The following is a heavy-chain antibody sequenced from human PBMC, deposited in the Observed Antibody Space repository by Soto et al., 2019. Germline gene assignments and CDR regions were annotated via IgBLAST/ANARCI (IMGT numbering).Heavy chain of an antibody. CDR1: GDSISSSKW. CDR3: ARGERQQQRDY. CDR2: IYHSGTT. Sequence: QVQLQESGPGLVKPSGTLSLTCAVSGDSISSSKWWCWCRQPPGKGREGMGEIYHSGTTTYNPSLKSRVIISVDKSKNQFSMKVTSVTDASTAVYVSARGERQQQRDYWGQGTLVTVSS. V-gene: IGHV4-4*02. J-gene: IGHJ4*02. D-gene: IGHD6-25*01.